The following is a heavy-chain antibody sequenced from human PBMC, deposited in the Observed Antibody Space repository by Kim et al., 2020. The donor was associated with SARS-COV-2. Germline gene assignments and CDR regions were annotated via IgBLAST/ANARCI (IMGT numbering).Heavy chain of an antibody. CDR1: GYTFTNYD. CDR2: MDPNSGDT. Sequence: ASVKVSCKASGYTFTNYDVNWVRQAPGQGPEWMGWMDPNSGDTGLVQKFQGRVILTTNISKDTAYMELRNLRFEDTAVYYCARDVGFGERLPKNWFDPWG. V-gene: IGHV1-8*01. CDR3: ARDVGFGERLPKNWFDP. D-gene: IGHD3-10*01. J-gene: IGHJ5*02.